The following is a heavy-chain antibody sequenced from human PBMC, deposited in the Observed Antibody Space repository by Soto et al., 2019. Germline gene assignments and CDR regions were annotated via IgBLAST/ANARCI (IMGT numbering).Heavy chain of an antibody. CDR1: GYTFTSYA. CDR2: IIPIFGTA. J-gene: IGHJ6*02. V-gene: IGHV1-69*13. CDR3: ARDQVVVVAATRHYYYGMDV. D-gene: IGHD2-15*01. Sequence: QVQLVQSGAEVKKPGASVKVSCKASGYTFTSYAMHWVRQAPGQGLEWMGGIIPIFGTANYAQKFQGRVTITADESTSTAYMELSSLRSEDTAVYYCARDQVVVVAATRHYYYGMDVWGQGTTVTVSS.